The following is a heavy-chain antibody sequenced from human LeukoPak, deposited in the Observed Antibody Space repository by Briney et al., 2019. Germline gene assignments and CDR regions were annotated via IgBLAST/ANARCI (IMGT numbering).Heavy chain of an antibody. D-gene: IGHD1-26*01. CDR2: IYTSGST. Sequence: SETLSLTCTVSGCSISNYYWSWIRQPAGKGLEWIGRIYTSGSTNYNSSLKSRLTMSVGTSKNQFSLKLSSVTAADTAVYSCARLRPMGGSIPATFDIWGQGTMVTVSS. J-gene: IGHJ3*02. CDR3: ARLRPMGGSIPATFDI. CDR1: GCSISNYY. V-gene: IGHV4-4*07.